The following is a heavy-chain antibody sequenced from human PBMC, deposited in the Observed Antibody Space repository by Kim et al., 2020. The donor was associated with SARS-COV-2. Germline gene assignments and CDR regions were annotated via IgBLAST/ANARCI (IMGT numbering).Heavy chain of an antibody. J-gene: IGHJ4*02. CDR3: AKPHDSSGWPTPSY. D-gene: IGHD6-19*01. Sequence: GGSLRLSCAASGFTFSSYAMSWVRQAPGKGLEWVSAISGSGGSTYYADSVKGRFTISRDNSKNTLYLQMNSLRAEDTAVYYCAKPHDSSGWPTPSYWGQGTLVTVSS. CDR1: GFTFSSYA. V-gene: IGHV3-23*01. CDR2: ISGSGGST.